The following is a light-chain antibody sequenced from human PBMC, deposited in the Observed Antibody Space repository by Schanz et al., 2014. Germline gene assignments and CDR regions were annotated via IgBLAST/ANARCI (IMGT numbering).Light chain of an antibody. J-gene: IGKJ2*01. Sequence: ENVLTQSPGTLSLSPGERATLSCRASESLNSRFLAWYQQKPGQAPRLLIFDASNRATGIPERFSGSGSVTEFTLTISSLQSEDFAVYYCQQYNNWPPVYTFGQGTKLEIK. CDR1: ESLNSRF. CDR2: DAS. V-gene: IGKV3D-15*01. CDR3: QQYNNWPPVYT.